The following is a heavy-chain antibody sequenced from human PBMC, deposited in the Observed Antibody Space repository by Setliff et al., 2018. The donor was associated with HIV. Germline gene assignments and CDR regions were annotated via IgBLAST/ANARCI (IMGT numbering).Heavy chain of an antibody. D-gene: IGHD3-10*01. J-gene: IGHJ6*02. Sequence: SETLSLTCSVSGVSIPTGDYYWTWIRQPPGKGLEWTGSIYYTGSTYYSPSLKSRITISVDTSKNQFSLKLSSVTAADTAVYYCARITMVRGVYYGMDVWGQGTTVTVSS. CDR1: GVSIPTGDYY. V-gene: IGHV4-30-4*08. CDR3: ARITMVRGVYYGMDV. CDR2: IYYTGST.